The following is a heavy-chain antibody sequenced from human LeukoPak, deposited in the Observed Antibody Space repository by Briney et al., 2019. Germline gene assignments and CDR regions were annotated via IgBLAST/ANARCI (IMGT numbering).Heavy chain of an antibody. CDR1: GVSISSGGYC. J-gene: IGHJ4*02. CDR3: ARGNVGYSSGWYDY. Sequence: SQTLSLTCTVSGVSISSGGYCWSWFRQHPGKGLEWIAYIYYSGTTYYNPSLKSRVTISVDTSKNQFSLKLSSVTAADTAVYYCARGNVGYSSGWYDYWGQGTLVTVSS. D-gene: IGHD6-19*01. CDR2: IYYSGTT. V-gene: IGHV4-31*03.